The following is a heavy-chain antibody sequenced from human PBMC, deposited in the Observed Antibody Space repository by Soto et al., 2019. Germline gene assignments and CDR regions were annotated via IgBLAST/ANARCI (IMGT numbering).Heavy chain of an antibody. CDR3: ARHHDS. Sequence: SETLSLTCTVSGGTISSWYWSWIRQPPGKGLEWIGYIYYSGSTNCNPSLKSRVTISVDSSKNQFSLKLSSVTAADTAVYYCARHHDSWGQGTLVTVSS. J-gene: IGHJ4*02. CDR1: GGTISSWY. CDR2: IYYSGST. V-gene: IGHV4-59*08.